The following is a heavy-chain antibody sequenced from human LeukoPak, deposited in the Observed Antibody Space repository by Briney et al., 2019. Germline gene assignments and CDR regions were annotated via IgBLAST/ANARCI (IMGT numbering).Heavy chain of an antibody. D-gene: IGHD4-17*01. CDR3: VRSKSGTYGWFDP. CDR2: IYYSGST. V-gene: IGHV4-59*01. CDR1: GDSISSYY. J-gene: IGHJ5*02. Sequence: SETLSLTCTVSGDSISSYYWSWIRQPPGKGLEWIGYIYYSGSTNYNPSLKSRVTISVDTSKNQFSLKLSSVTAADTAVYYCVRSKSGTYGWFDPWGQGTLVTVSS.